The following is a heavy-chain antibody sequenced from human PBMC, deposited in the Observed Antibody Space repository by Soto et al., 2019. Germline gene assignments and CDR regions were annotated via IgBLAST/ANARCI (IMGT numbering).Heavy chain of an antibody. J-gene: IGHJ6*02. Sequence: XPVKVSCSAAGYPFTSYEIDWVRQSTGQGLEVMGGMNPNSGNTGDAQKFQGRVTMTRNTSISTAYMELSSLRSEDTAVYYCARHPSSGYSSSWYGGYYHYGMDVCGQGPTVTVSS. V-gene: IGHV1-8*01. CDR2: MNPNSGNT. CDR3: ARHPSSGYSSSWYGGYYHYGMDV. D-gene: IGHD6-13*01. CDR1: GYPFTSYE.